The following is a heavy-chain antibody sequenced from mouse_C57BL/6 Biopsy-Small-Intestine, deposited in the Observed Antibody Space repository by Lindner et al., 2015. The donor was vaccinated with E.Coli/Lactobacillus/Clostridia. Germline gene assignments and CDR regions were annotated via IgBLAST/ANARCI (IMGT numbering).Heavy chain of an antibody. J-gene: IGHJ3*01. CDR3: ARPTVVAPRGFAY. V-gene: IGHV1-85*01. CDR2: IYPRDGST. D-gene: IGHD1-1*01. CDR1: GYAFSSSW. Sequence: VQLQESGPELVKPGASVKISCKASGYAFSSSWMNWVKQRPGKGLEWIGWIYPRDGSTKYNEKFKGKATLTVDTSSSTAYMELHSLTSEDSAVYFCARPTVVAPRGFAYWGQGTLVTVSA.